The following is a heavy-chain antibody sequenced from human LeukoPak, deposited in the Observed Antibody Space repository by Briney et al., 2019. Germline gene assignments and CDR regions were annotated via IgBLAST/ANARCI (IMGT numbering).Heavy chain of an antibody. CDR1: GGTFSSFA. CDR3: ATDGSGLTSVTTIDS. V-gene: IGHV1-69*04. J-gene: IGHJ4*02. Sequence: SVKVSFKASGGTFSSFAISWVRQAPGQGLEWMGRIIPILGIATYAQKFQGRLTITADKSMSTAYMELSSLRSEDTAVYYCATDGSGLTSVTTIDSWGQGTLVTVSS. CDR2: IIPILGIA. D-gene: IGHD4-17*01.